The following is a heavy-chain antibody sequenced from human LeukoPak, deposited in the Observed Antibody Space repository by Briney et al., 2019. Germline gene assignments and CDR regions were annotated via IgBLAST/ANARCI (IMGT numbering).Heavy chain of an antibody. CDR1: GFTFSGYW. D-gene: IGHD6-19*01. CDR2: INSDRSTT. Sequence: PGGSLRLSCAASGFTFSGYWMHWVRQAPGKGLVWVSRINSDRSTTSYADSVMGRFTISRDNAKNTLYLQMNSLRAEDTAVYYCARVIYSGWQGELSDWGQGTLVTVSS. CDR3: ARVIYSGWQGELSD. J-gene: IGHJ4*02. V-gene: IGHV3-74*01.